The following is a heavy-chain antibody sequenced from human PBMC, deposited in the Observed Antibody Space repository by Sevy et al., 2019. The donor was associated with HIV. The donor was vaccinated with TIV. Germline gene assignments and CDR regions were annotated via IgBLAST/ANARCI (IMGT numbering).Heavy chain of an antibody. CDR2: IYPGDSDT. CDR1: GYSFTSYW. V-gene: IGHV5-51*01. D-gene: IGHD3-22*01. J-gene: IGHJ3*02. CDR3: ARRVEDSSGYYYVLEGGVFDI. Sequence: GESLKISCKGSGYSFTSYWIGWVRQMPGKGLEWMGIIYPGDSDTRYSPSFQGQVTISADKSISTAYLQSSSLKASDTAMYYCARRVEDSSGYYYVLEGGVFDIWGQGTMVTVSS.